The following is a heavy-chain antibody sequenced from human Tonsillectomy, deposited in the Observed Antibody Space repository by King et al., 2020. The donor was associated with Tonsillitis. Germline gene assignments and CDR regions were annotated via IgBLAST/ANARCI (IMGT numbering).Heavy chain of an antibody. V-gene: IGHV3-30*02. J-gene: IGHJ4*02. D-gene: IGHD6-6*01. Sequence: VQLVESGGGVVQPGESLRLSCAASGFTFSHHALHWVRQAPGKGLEWVTYIRFDGSNEYYVDSVKGRFTISRDNSRNTLYLQMNSLRTEDTAVYYCAIFGSIAGRRDYWGQGTLVSVSS. CDR2: IRFDGSNE. CDR3: AIFGSIAGRRDY. CDR1: GFTFSHHA.